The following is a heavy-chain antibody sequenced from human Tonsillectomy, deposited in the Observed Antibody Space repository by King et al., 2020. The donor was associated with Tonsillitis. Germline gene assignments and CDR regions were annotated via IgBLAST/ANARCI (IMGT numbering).Heavy chain of an antibody. D-gene: IGHD1-26*01. CDR3: ARDHGGLHSAGVGDAFDI. J-gene: IGHJ3*02. CDR2: IYTSGST. V-gene: IGHV4-4*07. CDR1: GGSISSYY. Sequence: QLQESGPGLVKPSETLSLTCTVSGGSISSYYWSWIRQPAGKGLEWIGRIYTSGSTNYNPSLKSRVTKSEDTSKNQFSLKLSSVTAADTAVYYCARDHGGLHSAGVGDAFDIWGQGTMVTVSS.